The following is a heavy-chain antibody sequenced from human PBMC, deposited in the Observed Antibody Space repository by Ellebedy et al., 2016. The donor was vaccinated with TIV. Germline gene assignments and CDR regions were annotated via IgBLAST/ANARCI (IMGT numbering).Heavy chain of an antibody. CDR3: ARLFSRAVDF. J-gene: IGHJ4*02. Sequence: GESLKISXQGSGYSFNTYWIGWVRQMLGKDLEWMGFIYPGDSDTRYSPSFQGQVSISADKSISTAYLQWSSLKASDTAMYYCARLFSRAVDFWGQGTLVTVSS. D-gene: IGHD2-2*01. CDR2: IYPGDSDT. CDR1: GYSFNTYW. V-gene: IGHV5-51*01.